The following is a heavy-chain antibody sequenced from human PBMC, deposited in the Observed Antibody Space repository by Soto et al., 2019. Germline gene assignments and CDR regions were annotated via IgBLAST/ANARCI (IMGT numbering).Heavy chain of an antibody. CDR3: AKDRTTFGVINQYFFDS. V-gene: IGHV3-23*01. CDR2: IGSSGRQT. Sequence: GSLRLSCAASGCTFSNYAMSWVRQAPGKGLEWVSAIGSSGRQTYYADSVRGRFTILRDNSKNALYLQMSSLRAGDTAVYYCAKDRTTFGVINQYFFDSWGQGTLVTVSS. CDR1: GCTFSNYA. D-gene: IGHD3-3*01. J-gene: IGHJ4*02.